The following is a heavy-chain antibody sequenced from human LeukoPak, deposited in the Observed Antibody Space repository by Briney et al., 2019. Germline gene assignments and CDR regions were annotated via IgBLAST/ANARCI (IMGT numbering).Heavy chain of an antibody. D-gene: IGHD3-3*01. V-gene: IGHV1-8*01. CDR2: MNPNSGNT. CDR3: ARAYYDFWSGYYYYGMDV. J-gene: IGHJ6*02. Sequence: GASVKVSCKASGYTFTSYDINWVRQATGQGLEWMGWMNPNSGNTGYAQKFQGRVTMTRNTSISTAYMELSSLRPEDTAVYYCARAYYDFWSGYYYYGMDVWGQGTTVTVSS. CDR1: GYTFTSYD.